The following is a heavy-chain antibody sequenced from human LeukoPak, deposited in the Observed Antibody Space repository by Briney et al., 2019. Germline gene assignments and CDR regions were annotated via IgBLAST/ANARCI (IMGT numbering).Heavy chain of an antibody. D-gene: IGHD3-16*02. CDR3: ARGGYRSYYYVDV. Sequence: SETLSLTCSVSGGSISTYFWTWIRQAPGKGLEWIGYMYYTGSSNYNPSLESRVAISIDTSKNQFSLKLSSVIPADTAVYYCARGGYRSYYYVDVWGKGTTVIVSS. CDR1: GGSISTYF. CDR2: MYYTGSS. J-gene: IGHJ6*03. V-gene: IGHV4-59*01.